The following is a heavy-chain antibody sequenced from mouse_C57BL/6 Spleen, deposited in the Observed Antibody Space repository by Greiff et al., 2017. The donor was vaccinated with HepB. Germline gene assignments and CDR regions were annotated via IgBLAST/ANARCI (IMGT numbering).Heavy chain of an antibody. J-gene: IGHJ4*01. CDR3: VRQDDPEGVVYAMDY. V-gene: IGHV10-1*01. D-gene: IGHD1-1*02. CDR2: IRSKSNNYAT. CDR1: GFSFNTYA. Sequence: EVQLQESGGGLVQPKGSLKLSCAASGFSFNTYAMNWVRQAPGKGLEWVARIRSKSNNYATYYADSVKDRFTISRDDSESMLYLQMNNLKTEDTAMYYCVRQDDPEGVVYAMDYWGQGTSVTVSS.